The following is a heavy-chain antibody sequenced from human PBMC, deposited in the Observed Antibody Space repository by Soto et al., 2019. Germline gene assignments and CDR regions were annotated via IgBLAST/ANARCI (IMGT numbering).Heavy chain of an antibody. V-gene: IGHV4-59*08. Sequence: SETLSLTCTVSGGSISNYYWSWIRQPPGKGLECIGSIYYTGSTNYNPSLESRVTISLDTPKNQFSLKLSSVTAADTAVYFCARQIFGDIGLFDYWGQGTLVTVSS. D-gene: IGHD4-17*01. CDR1: GGSISNYY. J-gene: IGHJ4*02. CDR3: ARQIFGDIGLFDY. CDR2: IYYTGST.